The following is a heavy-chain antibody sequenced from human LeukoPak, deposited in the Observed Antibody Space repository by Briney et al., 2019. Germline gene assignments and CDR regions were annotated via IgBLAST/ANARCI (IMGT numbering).Heavy chain of an antibody. CDR1: GGSIRSGRHH. Sequence: SETLSLTCSVSGGSIRSGRHHWAWVPQPPGKGLEFIGSLDESGRPYYNAPLKSRVTISEDSSGKQFSLNLSSVTAADTAVYFCARDLGGYPFFMDVWGRGTTVIVSS. D-gene: IGHD2-15*01. CDR2: LDESGRP. V-gene: IGHV4-39*07. J-gene: IGHJ6*03. CDR3: ARDLGGYPFFMDV.